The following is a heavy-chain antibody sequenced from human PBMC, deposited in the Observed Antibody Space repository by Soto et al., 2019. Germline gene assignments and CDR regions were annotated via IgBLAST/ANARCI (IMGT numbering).Heavy chain of an antibody. CDR1: GGSISSGGYY. Sequence: SETLSLTCTVSGGSISSGGYYWSWIRQHPGKGLEWIGYIYYSGSTYYNPSLKSRVTISVDTSKNQFSLKLSSVTAADTAVYYCARVPQYYYDTPSGPGAFDIWGQGTMVTVSS. D-gene: IGHD3-22*01. CDR2: IYYSGST. J-gene: IGHJ3*02. CDR3: ARVPQYYYDTPSGPGAFDI. V-gene: IGHV4-31*03.